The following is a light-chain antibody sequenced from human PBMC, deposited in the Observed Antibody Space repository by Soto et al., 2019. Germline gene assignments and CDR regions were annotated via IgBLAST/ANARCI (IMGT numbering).Light chain of an antibody. Sequence: EIVMTQSPATLSVSPGERATLSCRASQSVGSTLAWYQQKPGQAPRLLIYGASTRATGVPARFSGSGSGTEFTLTINSLQSEDLAVYYCQQYHYWPPLTFGGGTKVEIK. V-gene: IGKV3-15*01. CDR3: QQYHYWPPLT. CDR2: GAS. J-gene: IGKJ4*01. CDR1: QSVGST.